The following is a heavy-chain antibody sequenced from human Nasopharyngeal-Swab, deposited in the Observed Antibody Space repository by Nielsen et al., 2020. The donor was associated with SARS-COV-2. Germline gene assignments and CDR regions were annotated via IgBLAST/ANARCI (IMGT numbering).Heavy chain of an antibody. CDR2: ISSSSSYI. J-gene: IGHJ4*02. D-gene: IGHD6-19*01. CDR1: GFTFSSYS. V-gene: IGHV3-21*01. CDR3: ARDSFGAVAGTARTIDY. Sequence: GGSLRLSCAASGFTFSSYSMNWVRQAPGKGLAWVSSISSSSSYIYYADSVKGRFTISRDNAKNSLYLQMNSLRAEDTAVYYCARDSFGAVAGTARTIDYWGQGTLVTVSS.